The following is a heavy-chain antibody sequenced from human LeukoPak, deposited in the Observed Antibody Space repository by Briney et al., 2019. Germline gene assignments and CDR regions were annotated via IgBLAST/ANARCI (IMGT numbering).Heavy chain of an antibody. J-gene: IGHJ4*02. CDR3: TCHSGWSGPSE. D-gene: IGHD6-19*01. V-gene: IGHV4-4*02. CDR2: IFHSGST. Sequence: SETLSLTCAVSGGSISSSWWSWVRQPPGKGLEWIGEIFHSGSTNYNPSLKSRVTISVDKSKNHFSLGLTSVTAADTAVYYCTCHSGWSGPSEWGQGTPVIVSS. CDR1: GGSISSSW.